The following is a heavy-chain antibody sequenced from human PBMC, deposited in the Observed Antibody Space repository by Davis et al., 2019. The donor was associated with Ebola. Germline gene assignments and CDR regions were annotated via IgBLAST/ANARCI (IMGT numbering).Heavy chain of an antibody. D-gene: IGHD6-6*01. CDR3: AKDTWAARPGGHFDY. J-gene: IGHJ4*02. CDR1: GFTFSSYG. Sequence: PGGSLRLSCAASGFTFSSYGMHWVRQAPGKGLEWVAVISYDGSNKYYADSVKGRFTISRDNSKNTLYLQMNSLRAEDTAVYYCAKDTWAARPGGHFDYWGQGTLVTVSS. CDR2: ISYDGSNK. V-gene: IGHV3-30*18.